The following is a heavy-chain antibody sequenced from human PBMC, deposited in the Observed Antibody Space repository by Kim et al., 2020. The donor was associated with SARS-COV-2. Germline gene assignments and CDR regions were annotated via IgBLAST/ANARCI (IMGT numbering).Heavy chain of an antibody. J-gene: IGHJ4*02. D-gene: IGHD3-3*01. CDR3: ARHAIPYYDFWSGYYPESYYFDY. CDR2: IYYSGST. V-gene: IGHV4-39*01. CDR1: GGSISSSSYY. Sequence: SETLSLTCTVSGGSISSSSYYWGWIRQPPGKGLEWIGSIYYSGSTYYNPSLKSRVTISVDTSKNQFSLKLSSVTAADTAVYYCARHAIPYYDFWSGYYPESYYFDYWGQGTLVTVSS.